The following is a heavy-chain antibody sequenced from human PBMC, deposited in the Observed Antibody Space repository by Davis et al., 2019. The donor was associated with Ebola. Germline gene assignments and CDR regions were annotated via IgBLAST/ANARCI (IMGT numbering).Heavy chain of an antibody. Sequence: ASVKVSCKASGYTFTSYDINWVRQATGQGLEWMGWMNPNSGNTGYAQKFQGRVTMTRNTSISTAYMELSSLRSEDTAVYYCARGLVMSGITGTTFINWFDPWGQGTLVTASS. CDR3: ARGLVMSGITGTTFINWFDP. J-gene: IGHJ5*02. D-gene: IGHD1-20*01. CDR1: GYTFTSYD. CDR2: MNPNSGNT. V-gene: IGHV1-8*01.